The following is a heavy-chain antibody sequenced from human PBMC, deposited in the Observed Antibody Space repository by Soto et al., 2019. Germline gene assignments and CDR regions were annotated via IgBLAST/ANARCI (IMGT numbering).Heavy chain of an antibody. D-gene: IGHD3-10*01. Sequence: EMQLVESGGGLVQPGGSLRLSCKASGFSFNNHWMNWVRQAQGKGLEWVAAIKSDGSAKKYADSLRGRFTISRDNAENSLYLQRSSLGDEDTAGYYCAKAGVWSCHSWGQGTLVIVSS. CDR1: GFSFNNHW. CDR3: AKAGVWSCHS. J-gene: IGHJ4*02. V-gene: IGHV3-7*02. CDR2: IKSDGSAK.